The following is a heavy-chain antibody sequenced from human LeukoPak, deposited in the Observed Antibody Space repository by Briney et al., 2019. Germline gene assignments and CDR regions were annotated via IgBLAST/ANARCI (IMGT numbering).Heavy chain of an antibody. CDR3: TRLGARPFRIAAAGTGFDY. CDR1: GFTFGDYA. J-gene: IGHJ4*02. V-gene: IGHV3-49*04. CDR2: IKNKPYGGTI. Sequence: GRSLRLSCTASGFTFGDYAMNWVRQAPGKGLEWVGFIKNKPYGGTIEYAAPVKGRFTISRDDSKSIAYLQMNSLKTEDTAVYYCTRLGARPFRIAAAGTGFDYWGQGTLVTVSS. D-gene: IGHD6-13*01.